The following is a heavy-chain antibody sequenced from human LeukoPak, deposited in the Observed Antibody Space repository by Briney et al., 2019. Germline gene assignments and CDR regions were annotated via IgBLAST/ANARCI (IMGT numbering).Heavy chain of an antibody. CDR1: GGSLSRYY. J-gene: IGHJ2*01. CDR3: ARVYYSSSYDYWYFDL. V-gene: IGHV4-59*01. CDR2: KDYSGST. D-gene: IGHD6-13*01. Sequence: SETLSLTCTVSGGSLSRYYWSWIRQPPGKGLEWIGYKDYSGSTNYNRSLKSRVTISVDTCKNQCSLKLSSVTAADTAVYFCARVYYSSSYDYWYFDLWGRGTLVTVSS.